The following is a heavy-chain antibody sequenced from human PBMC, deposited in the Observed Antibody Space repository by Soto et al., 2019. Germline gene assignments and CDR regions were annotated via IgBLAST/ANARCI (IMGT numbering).Heavy chain of an antibody. J-gene: IGHJ4*02. CDR3: ARELYDILTGYYGGNDY. V-gene: IGHV4-34*01. CDR2: INHSGST. CDR1: GGSFSGYY. Sequence: QVQLQQWGAGLLKPSETLSLTCAVYGGSFSGYYWSWIRQPPGKGLEWIGEINHSGSTNYNPSLKSQVTISVDTSKNQFSLKLSSVTAADTAVYYCARELYDILTGYYGGNDYWGQGTLVTVSS. D-gene: IGHD3-9*01.